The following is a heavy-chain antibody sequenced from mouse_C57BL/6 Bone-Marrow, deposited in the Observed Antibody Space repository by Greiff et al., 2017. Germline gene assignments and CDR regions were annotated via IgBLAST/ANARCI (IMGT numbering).Heavy chain of an antibody. CDR2: IYPGDGDT. D-gene: IGHD3-2*02. Sequence: VKLQQSGPELVKPGASVKISCKASGYAFSSSWMNWVKQRPGKGLEWIGRIYPGDGDTNYNGKFKGKATLTADKSSSTAYMQLSSLTSEDSAVYFCARGTAQATRAMDYWGQGTSVTVSS. J-gene: IGHJ4*01. CDR1: GYAFSSSW. CDR3: ARGTAQATRAMDY. V-gene: IGHV1-82*01.